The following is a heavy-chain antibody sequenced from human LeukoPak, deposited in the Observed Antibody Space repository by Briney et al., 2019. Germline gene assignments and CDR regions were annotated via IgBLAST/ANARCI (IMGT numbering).Heavy chain of an antibody. CDR3: AKGYGDYPDAFDI. Sequence: PGGSLRLSCAASGFTFSTYAMSWVRQAPGKGLEWVSAISGSRGYINYADSVKGRFTISRDNSKNTLYLQMNSLRAEDTAVYYCAKGYGDYPDAFDIWGQGTMVTVSS. CDR2: ISGSRGYI. J-gene: IGHJ3*02. D-gene: IGHD4-17*01. V-gene: IGHV3-23*01. CDR1: GFTFSTYA.